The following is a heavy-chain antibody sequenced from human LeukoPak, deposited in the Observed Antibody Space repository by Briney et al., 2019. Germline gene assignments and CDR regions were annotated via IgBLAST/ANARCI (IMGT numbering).Heavy chain of an antibody. J-gene: IGHJ4*02. CDR3: AKEGTGIHFDY. V-gene: IGHV3-30*18. Sequence: GGSLRLSCAASGFTFSSYGLHWVRQAPGKGLEWVAVISYDGSNKYYVDSMKGRFTISRDNSKNTLYLQMNSLRAEDTAVYYCAKEGTGIHFDYWGQGTLVTVSS. D-gene: IGHD1-1*01. CDR2: ISYDGSNK. CDR1: GFTFSSYG.